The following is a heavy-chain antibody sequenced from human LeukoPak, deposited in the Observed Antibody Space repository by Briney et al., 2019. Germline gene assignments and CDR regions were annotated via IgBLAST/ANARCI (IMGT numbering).Heavy chain of an antibody. J-gene: IGHJ6*02. CDR1: GYTFTSYD. V-gene: IGHV1-8*01. CDR3: AREYQLPRGAYYYYGMDV. Sequence: GASVKVSCKASGYTFTSYDINWVRQATGQGLEWMGWMNPNSGNTGYAQKFQGRVTMTRNTSISTAYMELSSLRSEDTAVYYCAREYQLPRGAYYYYGMDVWGQGITVTVSS. D-gene: IGHD2-2*01. CDR2: MNPNSGNT.